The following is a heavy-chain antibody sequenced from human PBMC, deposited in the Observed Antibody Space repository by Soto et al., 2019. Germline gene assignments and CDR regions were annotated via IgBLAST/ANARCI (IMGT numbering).Heavy chain of an antibody. CDR1: GYSFTSYW. Sequence: PGESLKISCKGSGYSFTSYWISWVRQMPGKGLEWMGRIDPSDSYTNYSPSFQGHVTISADKSISTAYLQWSSLKASDTAMYYCARPRITMIVEDDIWGQGTMVTVSS. D-gene: IGHD3-22*01. V-gene: IGHV5-10-1*01. J-gene: IGHJ3*02. CDR3: ARPRITMIVEDDI. CDR2: IDPSDSYT.